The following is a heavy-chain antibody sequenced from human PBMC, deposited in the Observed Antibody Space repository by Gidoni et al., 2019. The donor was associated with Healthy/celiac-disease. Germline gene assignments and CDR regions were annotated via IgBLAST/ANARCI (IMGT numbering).Heavy chain of an antibody. Sequence: QVQLVQSGAEVKKPGASVKVSCKASGSTFTSYDINWVRQATGQGLEWMGWMNPNSGNTGYAQKFQGRVTMTRNTSISTAYMELSSLRSEDTAVYYCASPIHCRGGSCYAFDIWGQGTMVTVSS. CDR3: ASPIHCRGGSCYAFDI. CDR2: MNPNSGNT. D-gene: IGHD2-15*01. V-gene: IGHV1-8*01. J-gene: IGHJ3*02. CDR1: GSTFTSYD.